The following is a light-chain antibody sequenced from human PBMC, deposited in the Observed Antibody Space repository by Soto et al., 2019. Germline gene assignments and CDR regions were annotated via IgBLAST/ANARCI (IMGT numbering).Light chain of an antibody. CDR3: QKYNSAPWT. CDR1: QGIRNY. Sequence: DIQMTQSPSSLSASVGDRVTITCRASQGIRNYLAWYQQKPGKVPKLLIYAASTLQSGVPSRFSGSGSGTDFTLTIGSLQPEDVATYYCQKYNSAPWTFGQGTKVEIK. CDR2: AAS. V-gene: IGKV1-27*01. J-gene: IGKJ1*01.